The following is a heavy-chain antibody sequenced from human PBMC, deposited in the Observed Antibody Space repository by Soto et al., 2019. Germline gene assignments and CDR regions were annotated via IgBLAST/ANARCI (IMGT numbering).Heavy chain of an antibody. Sequence: QLQLQESGPGLVKPSETLSLTCTVSGGSISSSSYYWGWIRQPPGKGLEWIGSIYYSGSTYYNPSLQTRVTISVDTSKNQFSLKLSSVTAADTAVYYCASSLNGYYLYTGYWGQGTLVTVSS. CDR3: ASSLNGYYLYTGY. D-gene: IGHD3-9*01. CDR1: GGSISSSSYY. J-gene: IGHJ4*02. CDR2: IYYSGST. V-gene: IGHV4-39*01.